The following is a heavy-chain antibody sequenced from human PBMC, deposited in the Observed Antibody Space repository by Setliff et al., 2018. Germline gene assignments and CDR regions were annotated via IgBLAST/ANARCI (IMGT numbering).Heavy chain of an antibody. Sequence: SCAASGFTFSDYYMSWIRQAPGKGLEWVSYITSSGTTTFYTDSVKGRFAISRDNARNPLYLQMNSLRVEDTAVYYCARDGYPGTSWGQGTLVTVSS. V-gene: IGHV3-11*01. J-gene: IGHJ5*02. CDR2: ITSSGTTT. D-gene: IGHD2-2*03. CDR3: ARDGYPGTS. CDR1: GFTFSDYY.